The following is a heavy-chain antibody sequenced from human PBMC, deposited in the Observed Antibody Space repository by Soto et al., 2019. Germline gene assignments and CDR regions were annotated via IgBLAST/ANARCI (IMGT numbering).Heavy chain of an antibody. J-gene: IGHJ4*02. CDR1: GFTFSSYA. V-gene: IGHV3-30-3*01. D-gene: IGHD3-22*01. CDR3: ARDNYYDSSGYYWPHFDY. Sequence: QVQLVESGGGVVQPGRSLRLSCAASGFTFSSYAMHWVRQAPGKGLEWVAVISYDGSNKYYADSVKGRFTISRDNSKNTLYLQMNSLRAEDMAVYYCARDNYYDSSGYYWPHFDYWGQGTLVTVSS. CDR2: ISYDGSNK.